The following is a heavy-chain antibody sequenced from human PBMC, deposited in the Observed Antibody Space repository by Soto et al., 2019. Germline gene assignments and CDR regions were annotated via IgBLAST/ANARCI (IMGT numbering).Heavy chain of an antibody. CDR2: ISGSGGST. CDR1: GFTFSSYA. V-gene: IGHV3-23*01. D-gene: IGHD2-21*01. J-gene: IGHJ4*02. CDR3: AKEYTVWWSRRYFDY. Sequence: EVQLLESGGGLVQPGGSLRLSCAASGFTFSSYAMSWVRQAPGKGLEWVSAISGSGGSTYYADSVKGRFTISRDNAKKTLYLQMNSLRAEDTAVYYCAKEYTVWWSRRYFDYWGQGPLVTVSS.